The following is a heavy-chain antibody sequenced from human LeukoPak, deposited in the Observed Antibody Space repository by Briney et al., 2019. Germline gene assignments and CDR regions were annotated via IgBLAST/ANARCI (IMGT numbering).Heavy chain of an antibody. CDR2: ISRSGGST. J-gene: IGHJ6*02. D-gene: IGHD4-17*01. V-gene: IGHV3-23*01. CDR3: AKSNPTVPSGMDV. Sequence: GGSLRLSCAASGFTFSSYAMNWVRQAPGQGLEWVSAISRSGGSTYYGDSVKGRCTISKDNSKNTLYLQMNSLRAEDTGVYYCAKSNPTVPSGMDVWGQGTTVTVSS. CDR1: GFTFSSYA.